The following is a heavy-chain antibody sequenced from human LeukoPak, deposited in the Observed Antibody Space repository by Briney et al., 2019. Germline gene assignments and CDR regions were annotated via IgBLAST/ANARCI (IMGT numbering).Heavy chain of an antibody. V-gene: IGHV4-4*07. D-gene: IGHD3-22*01. CDR3: ARVSSGYYYSSGYYYYMDV. CDR1: GFTFSSYN. Sequence: GSLRLSCAASGFTFSSYNMNWIRQPAGKGLEWIGRIYTSGSTNYNPSLKSRVTMSVDTSKNQFSLKLSSVTAADTAVYYCARVSSGYYYSSGYYYYMDVWGKGTTVTISS. J-gene: IGHJ6*03. CDR2: IYTSGST.